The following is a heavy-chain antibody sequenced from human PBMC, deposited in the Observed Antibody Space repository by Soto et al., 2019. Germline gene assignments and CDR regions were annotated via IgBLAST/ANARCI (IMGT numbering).Heavy chain of an antibody. CDR2: IYPGDSDT. V-gene: IGHV5-51*01. D-gene: IGHD2-15*01. CDR1: GYSFTAYW. CDR3: ARPDAAAGYCSGGSCPFDY. J-gene: IGHJ4*02. Sequence: PGESLKISCKGSGYSFTAYWIAWARQMPGKGLEWMGIIYPGDSDTRYSPSFQGQVTISVDKSISTAYLQWSSLKASDTAMYYCARPDAAAGYCSGGSCPFDYWGQGTLVTVSS.